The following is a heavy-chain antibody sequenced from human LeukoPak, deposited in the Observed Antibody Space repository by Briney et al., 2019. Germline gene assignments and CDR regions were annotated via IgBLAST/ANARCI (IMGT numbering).Heavy chain of an antibody. D-gene: IGHD3-3*01. CDR1: GFTFSSYG. J-gene: IGHJ5*02. V-gene: IGHV3-30*18. CDR2: ISYDGSNK. CDR3: AKNPYYDFWSGSGLYNWFDP. Sequence: GGSLRLSCAASGFTFSSYGTHWVRQAPGKGLEWVAVISYDGSNKYYADSVKGRFTISRDNSKNTLYLQMNSLRAEDTAVYYCAKNPYYDFWSGSGLYNWFDPWGQGTLVTVSS.